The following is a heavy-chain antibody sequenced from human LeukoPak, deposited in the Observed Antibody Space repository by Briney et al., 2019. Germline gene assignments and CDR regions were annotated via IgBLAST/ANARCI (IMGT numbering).Heavy chain of an antibody. V-gene: IGHV4-59*01. Sequence: PSETLSLTCTVSGGSISSYYWSWIRQPPGKGLEWIGYIHYSGSTNYNPSLKSRVTISVDTSKNQSSLKLSSVTAADTAVYYCARAPYSSRWYYFDYWGQGTLVTVSS. J-gene: IGHJ4*02. D-gene: IGHD6-13*01. CDR3: ARAPYSSRWYYFDY. CDR2: IHYSGST. CDR1: GGSISSYY.